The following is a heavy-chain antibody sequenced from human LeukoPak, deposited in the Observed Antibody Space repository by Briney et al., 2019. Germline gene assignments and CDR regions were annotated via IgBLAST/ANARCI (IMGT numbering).Heavy chain of an antibody. D-gene: IGHD2-15*01. J-gene: IGHJ4*02. CDR1: GFTFSSYA. V-gene: IGHV3-23*01. CDR3: ARSRLKIVVVVAAADY. CDR2: ISGSGDST. Sequence: PGGSLRLSCAASGFTFSSYAMSWVRQAPGKGLEWVSGISGSGDSTYYADSVKGRFTISRDNSKNTLYLQMNSLRAEDTAVYYCARSRLKIVVVVAAADYWGQGTLVTVSS.